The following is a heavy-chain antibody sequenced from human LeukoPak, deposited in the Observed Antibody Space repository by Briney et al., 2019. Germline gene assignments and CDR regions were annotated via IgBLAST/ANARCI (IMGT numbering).Heavy chain of an antibody. V-gene: IGHV3-48*01. Sequence: PGGSLRLSCVGSGFTFSSYHMNWVRQAPGKGLEWVSYISSSSSTIYYADSVKGRFSISRDNAKNSLYLQTNSLRAEDTAVYYCARAQYYSDSTGYHYLHYWGQGTLVTVSS. CDR1: GFTFSSYH. J-gene: IGHJ4*02. CDR2: ISSSSSTI. CDR3: ARAQYYSDSTGYHYLHY. D-gene: IGHD3-22*01.